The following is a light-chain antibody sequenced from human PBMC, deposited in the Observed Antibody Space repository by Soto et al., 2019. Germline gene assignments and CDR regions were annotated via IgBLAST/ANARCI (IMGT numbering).Light chain of an antibody. CDR1: QSLVYSDGNTY. J-gene: IGKJ5*01. Sequence: VAMTQSPLSLPVTLGQRASVSCMSIQSLVYSDGNTYLTWFQQRPGQSPRRLIYKISDRDFGVPDRFSGSGSATDFTLKISRVEAEDVGVYYCMQGTHWPITFGQGTRLEI. V-gene: IGKV2-30*01. CDR2: KIS. CDR3: MQGTHWPIT.